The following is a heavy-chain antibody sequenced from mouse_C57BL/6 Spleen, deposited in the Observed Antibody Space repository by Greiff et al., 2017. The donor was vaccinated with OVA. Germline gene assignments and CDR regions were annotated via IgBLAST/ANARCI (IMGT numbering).Heavy chain of an antibody. CDR3: ARRGNYDGDYAMGC. J-gene: IGHJ4*01. V-gene: IGHV1-81*01. CDR1: GYTFTSYG. D-gene: IGHD2-4*01. Sequence: VQLQQPGAELVRPGASVKLSCKASGYTFTSYGIRWVKQRTGQGLEWIGEIYPRGGNTYYNEKFKGKATLTVDTSSSTAYMELRSLTSADSAVYVCARRGNYDGDYAMGCWGQGASVTVSS. CDR2: IYPRGGNT.